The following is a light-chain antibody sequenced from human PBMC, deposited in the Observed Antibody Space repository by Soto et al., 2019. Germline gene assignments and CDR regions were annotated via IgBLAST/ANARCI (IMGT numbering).Light chain of an antibody. CDR2: GAS. CDR3: QQYNNWPPV. J-gene: IGKJ2*01. Sequence: EIVMTQSPATLSVSPGERATLSCRASQSVSSNLAWYQQKPGQAPRLLIYGASTRATGIPARFSGSGSRTEFTLTISSLQSEDFAVYYCQQYNNWPPVFGQGTKLEIK. V-gene: IGKV3-15*01. CDR1: QSVSSN.